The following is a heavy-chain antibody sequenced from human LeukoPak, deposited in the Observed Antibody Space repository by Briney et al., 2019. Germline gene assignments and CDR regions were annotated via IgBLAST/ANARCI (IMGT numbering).Heavy chain of an antibody. CDR2: IYTTGTT. D-gene: IGHD1-26*01. CDR3: GRQGYTASYYFLDY. Sequence: PSETLSLTCTVSSGSINSYYWGWVRQPPGKGLEWIGRIYTTGTTQYNPSLRSRVTMSVDTSTNQFSLNLRSMTAADTAVYYCGRQGYTASYYFLDYWSQGTLAAVS. CDR1: SGSINSYY. V-gene: IGHV4-4*07. J-gene: IGHJ4*02.